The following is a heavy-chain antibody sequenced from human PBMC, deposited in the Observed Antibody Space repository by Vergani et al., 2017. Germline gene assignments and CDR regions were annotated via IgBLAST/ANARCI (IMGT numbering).Heavy chain of an antibody. CDR2: MNPDSGNT. J-gene: IGHJ5*02. CDR3: ARGPSRIFTSEPYSVDR. D-gene: IGHD2-21*01. CDR1: GYTFTSYD. Sequence: QVQLVQSGAEVKEPGASVKVSCTTSGYTFTSYDINWVRQAAGQGLEWMGWMNPDSGNTGFALKFQGRVTMTRDSSISTAYMELSSLGSEDTALYYCARGPSRIFTSEPYSVDRWGLGTLVTVSS. V-gene: IGHV1-8*01.